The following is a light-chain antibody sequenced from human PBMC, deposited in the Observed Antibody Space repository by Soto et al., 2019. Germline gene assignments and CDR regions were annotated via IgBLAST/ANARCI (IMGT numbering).Light chain of an antibody. CDR2: GNN. CDR3: QSYDSSLGVSYV. Sequence: QSVLTQPPSVSGAPGQRVTISCTGSSSNIGAGYDVHWYQQRPGTAPKLLIYGNNNRPSGVPDRFSGSKSGTSASLAITGLQAEDEADYYCQSYDSSLGVSYVFGTGTKVTV. CDR1: SSNIGAGYD. J-gene: IGLJ1*01. V-gene: IGLV1-40*01.